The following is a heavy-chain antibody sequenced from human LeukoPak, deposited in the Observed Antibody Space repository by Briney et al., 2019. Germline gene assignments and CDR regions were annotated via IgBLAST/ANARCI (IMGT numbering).Heavy chain of an antibody. D-gene: IGHD1-14*01. CDR1: GFTFSSYN. Sequence: PGGSLRLSCAASGFTFSSYNMNWVRQAPGKGLEWVSAISGSGGSTYYADSVKGRFTISRDNSKNTLYLQMNSLRAEDTAVYYCANDVRFWNHGFDYWGQGTLVTVSS. CDR3: ANDVRFWNHGFDY. CDR2: ISGSGGST. V-gene: IGHV3-23*01. J-gene: IGHJ4*02.